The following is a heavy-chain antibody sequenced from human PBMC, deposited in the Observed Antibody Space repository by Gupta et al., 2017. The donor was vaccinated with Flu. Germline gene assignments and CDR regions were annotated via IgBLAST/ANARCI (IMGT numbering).Heavy chain of an antibody. D-gene: IGHD4-17*01. V-gene: IGHV1-2*02. CDR2: INPNSGGT. Sequence: QVQLVQSGAEVKKPGASVKVSCKASGYTFTGYYMHWVRPAPGQGLEWMGWINPNSGGTNYAQKFQGRVTMTRDTSISTAYMELSRLRSDDTAVYYCARDLTGPPPYGDYGGDYWGQGTLVTVAS. J-gene: IGHJ4*02. CDR3: ARDLTGPPPYGDYGGDY. CDR1: GYTFTGYY.